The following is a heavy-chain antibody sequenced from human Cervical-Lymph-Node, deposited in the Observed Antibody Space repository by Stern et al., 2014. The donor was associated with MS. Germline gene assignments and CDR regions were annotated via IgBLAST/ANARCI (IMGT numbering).Heavy chain of an antibody. D-gene: IGHD3-3*01. V-gene: IGHV2-5*01. J-gene: IGHJ5*02. Sequence: QVTLRESGPALVEPTQTLTLTCTLSGFSFNTIGVGVGWIRQPPGKALEWLSLIYWNADKRYNPSLKSRLTITQDTSKNQVVLTMTNVDPVDTATYYCLRTIFGFFDPWGQGTLVTVSS. CDR3: LRTIFGFFDP. CDR1: GFSFNTIGVG. CDR2: IYWNADK.